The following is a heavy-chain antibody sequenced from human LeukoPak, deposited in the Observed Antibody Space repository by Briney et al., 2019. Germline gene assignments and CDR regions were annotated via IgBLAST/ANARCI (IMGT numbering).Heavy chain of an antibody. D-gene: IGHD5-18*01. CDR1: GYPFTTYG. Sequence: ASVTVSCKASGYPFTTYGITWVRQAPGQGLEWMGWISGNGDNTKYVEGFQGRVTMTTDTATSTAYMELRSLRSDDTAVYFCARVHGYNIGIYYFDYWGQGTLVTVSS. CDR3: ARVHGYNIGIYYFDY. J-gene: IGHJ4*02. V-gene: IGHV1-18*01. CDR2: ISGNGDNT.